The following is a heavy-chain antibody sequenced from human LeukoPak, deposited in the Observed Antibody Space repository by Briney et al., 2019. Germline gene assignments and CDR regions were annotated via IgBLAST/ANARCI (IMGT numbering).Heavy chain of an antibody. CDR2: IDWDDDK. CDR3: ARISYSSGWYYFDY. Sequence: SGPTLVNPHRPSLTCTFSGFSLSTSGMRVSWIRQPPGKALEWLVRIDWDDDKFYSTSLKTRLTISKDTSKNQVVLTMTNMDPVDTATYYCARISYSSGWYYFDYWGQGTLVTVSS. J-gene: IGHJ4*02. V-gene: IGHV2-70*04. CDR1: GFSLSTSGMR. D-gene: IGHD6-19*01.